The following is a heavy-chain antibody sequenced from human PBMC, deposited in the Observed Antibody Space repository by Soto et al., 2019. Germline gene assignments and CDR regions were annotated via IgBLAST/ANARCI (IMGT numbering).Heavy chain of an antibody. D-gene: IGHD2-15*01. V-gene: IGHV1-8*01. J-gene: IGHJ4*02. CDR2: MNPNNGNT. CDR1: GYTFTSYD. CDR3: ARAYCSGGSCYSGF. Sequence: ASVKVSCKASGYTFTSYDINWVRQATGQGLEWMGWMNPNNGNTGYAQKFQGRVSMTRNTSISTAYMELSSLRSEDTAVYYCARAYCSGGSCYSGFWGQGTPVTVSS.